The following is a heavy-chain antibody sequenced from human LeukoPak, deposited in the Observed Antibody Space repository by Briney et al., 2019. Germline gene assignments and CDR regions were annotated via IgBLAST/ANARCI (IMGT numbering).Heavy chain of an antibody. CDR1: GGTFSSYA. Sequence: SVKVSCKASGGTFSSYAISGVRQAPGQGLEWMGGIIPIFGTANYAQKFQGRVTITAGKSTSTAYMELSSLRSEDTAVYYCPRVGDDCSSTSCTTYNWFDPWGQGTLVTVSS. CDR2: IIPIFGTA. D-gene: IGHD2-2*01. J-gene: IGHJ5*02. V-gene: IGHV1-69*06. CDR3: PRVGDDCSSTSCTTYNWFDP.